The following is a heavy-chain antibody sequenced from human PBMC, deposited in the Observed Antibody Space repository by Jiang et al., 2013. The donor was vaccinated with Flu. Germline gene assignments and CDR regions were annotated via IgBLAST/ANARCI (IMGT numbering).Heavy chain of an antibody. CDR3: ARDSPAREGYNNFDY. D-gene: IGHD5-24*01. V-gene: IGHV3-20*04. J-gene: IGHJ4*02. Sequence: VQLLESGGGVVRPGGSLRLSCVASGFTLENYGMTWVRQVPGKGLEWVSEINWIGGRTGYADSVEGRFTISRDNAKNSVYLQMDALTVEDTAVYYCARDSPAREGYNNFDYWGQGTLVTVSS. CDR2: INWIGGRT. CDR1: GFTLENYG.